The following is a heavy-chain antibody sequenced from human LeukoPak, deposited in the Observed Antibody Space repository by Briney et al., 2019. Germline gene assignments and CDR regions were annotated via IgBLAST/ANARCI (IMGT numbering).Heavy chain of an antibody. J-gene: IGHJ4*02. CDR2: ISGSGGST. CDR1: GFTFSSYA. D-gene: IGHD3-3*01. CDR3: AKGVLTVTIHRQPFDY. V-gene: IGHV3-23*01. Sequence: PGGSLRLSCAASGFTFSSYAMSWDRQAPGKGLEWVSAISGSGGSTYYADSVKGRFTISRDNSKNTLYLQMNSLRAEDTAVYYCAKGVLTVTIHRQPFDYWGQGTLVTVSS.